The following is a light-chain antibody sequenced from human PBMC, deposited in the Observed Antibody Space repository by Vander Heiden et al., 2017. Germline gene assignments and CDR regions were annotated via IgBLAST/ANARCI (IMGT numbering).Light chain of an antibody. CDR3: QSYDRSLSGWV. J-gene: IGLJ3*02. CDR2: GNT. V-gene: IGLV1-40*01. CDR1: SSNLGAGYD. Sequence: SVLTQPPSVSGALGRRVTVSCTGSSSNLGAGYDVHGYQQLPGTAPIILIYGNTNRASGVPERISGSKSGTSASLAITGLQAEDEADYYCQSYDRSLSGWVFGGGTKLTV.